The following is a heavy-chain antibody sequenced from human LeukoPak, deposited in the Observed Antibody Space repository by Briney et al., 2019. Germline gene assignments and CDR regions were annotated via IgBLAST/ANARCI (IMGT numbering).Heavy chain of an antibody. Sequence: ETLSLTCAVYGGSFSGYYWSWIRQPPGKGLEWIGEINHSGSTNYNPSLKSRVTISVDTSKNQFSLKLSSVTAADTAVYYCARGGYDFWSVNRWFDPWGQGTLVTVSS. CDR3: ARGGYDFWSVNRWFDP. J-gene: IGHJ5*02. D-gene: IGHD3-3*01. CDR2: INHSGST. V-gene: IGHV4-34*01. CDR1: GGSFSGYY.